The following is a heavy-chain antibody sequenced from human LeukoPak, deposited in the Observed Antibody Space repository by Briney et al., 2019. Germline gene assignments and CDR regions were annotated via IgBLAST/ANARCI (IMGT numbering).Heavy chain of an antibody. CDR3: ARGFAADGPDI. V-gene: IGHV3-48*04. Sequence: PGGSLRLSCAASGFTFSGYSMNWVRQAPGKGLEWVSYISSSSSTIYYADSVKGRFTISRDNAKNPLYLQMNSLRAEDTAVYYCARGFAADGPDIWGQGTMVTVSS. CDR2: ISSSSSTI. D-gene: IGHD2-15*01. CDR1: GFTFSGYS. J-gene: IGHJ3*02.